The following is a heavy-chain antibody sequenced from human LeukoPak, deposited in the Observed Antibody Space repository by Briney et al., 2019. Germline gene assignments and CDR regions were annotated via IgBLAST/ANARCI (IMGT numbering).Heavy chain of an antibody. J-gene: IGHJ4*02. CDR2: ISVSGGST. CDR1: GFTFSSYA. D-gene: IGHD3-22*01. CDR3: AKDYYDTSGYYY. Sequence: GGSLRLSCAASGFTFSSYAMSWVRQAPGKGLEWVSGISVSGGSTNYADSVKGRFTISRDNSKNTLYLQMNSLRADDTAVYYCAKDYYDTSGYYYWGQGTLVTVSS. V-gene: IGHV3-23*01.